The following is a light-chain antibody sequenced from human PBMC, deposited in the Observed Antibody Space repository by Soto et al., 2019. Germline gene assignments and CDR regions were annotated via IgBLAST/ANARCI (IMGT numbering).Light chain of an antibody. V-gene: IGKV1-33*01. CDR3: QHYDNLPT. Sequence: DIQMTQSPSSLSASVGDRVTITCQASQDIKNYLNWYQQKPGKAPKLLIYDASNLETGVPSRFSGSGSGTDFTFTISSLQPEDIATYYCQHYDNLPTFGGGTKVDIK. CDR1: QDIKNY. J-gene: IGKJ4*01. CDR2: DAS.